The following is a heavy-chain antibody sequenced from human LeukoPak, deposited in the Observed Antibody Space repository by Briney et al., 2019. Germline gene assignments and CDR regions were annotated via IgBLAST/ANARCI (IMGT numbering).Heavy chain of an antibody. D-gene: IGHD3-9*01. CDR2: VNRDGSET. Sequence: PGGSLRLSCAASGFTLSNHWMTWVRQVPGRGPEWVANVNRDGSETYYLDSVKGRFTISRDNSKNTLYLQMNSLRAEDTAVYYCAKFEVLRYFDWSYFDYWGQGTLVTVSS. J-gene: IGHJ4*02. CDR3: AKFEVLRYFDWSYFDY. V-gene: IGHV3-7*03. CDR1: GFTLSNHW.